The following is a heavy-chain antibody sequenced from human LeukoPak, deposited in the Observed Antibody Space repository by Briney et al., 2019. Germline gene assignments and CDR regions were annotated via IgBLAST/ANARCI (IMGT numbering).Heavy chain of an antibody. Sequence: GGSLRLSCAASGFTFSSYAMSWVRQAPGKGLEWVSYISSSSYTNYADSVKGRFTISRDNAKNSLYLQMNSLRAEDTAVYYCARDRTVVTPGDAFDIWGQGTMVTVSS. D-gene: IGHD4-23*01. J-gene: IGHJ3*02. CDR3: ARDRTVVTPGDAFDI. CDR2: ISSSSYT. V-gene: IGHV3-11*05. CDR1: GFTFSSYA.